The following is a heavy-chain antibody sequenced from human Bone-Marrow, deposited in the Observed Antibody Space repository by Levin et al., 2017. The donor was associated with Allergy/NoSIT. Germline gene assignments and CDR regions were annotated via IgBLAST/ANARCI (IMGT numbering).Heavy chain of an antibody. Sequence: PGGSLRLSCASSGFTFSGYWMAGVRQAPGKGLEWVANINRDGGDGYNVDSVKGRFTISRANARNSLDLQMNSLRVEDTDVYYCARNGAWSFEFWGQGTLVTVSS. D-gene: IGHD2-8*01. CDR1: GFTFSGYW. V-gene: IGHV3-7*02. CDR3: ARNGAWSFEF. CDR2: INRDGGDG. J-gene: IGHJ4*02.